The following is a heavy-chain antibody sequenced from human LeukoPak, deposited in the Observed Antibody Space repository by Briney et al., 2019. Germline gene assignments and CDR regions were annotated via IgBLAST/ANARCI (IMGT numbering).Heavy chain of an antibody. V-gene: IGHV3-11*01. Sequence: GGSLRLSCAASGFTFSDYYMSWIRQAPGKGLEWVSYISSSSSTIYYADSVKGRFTISRDNSKNTLYLQMNSLRAEDTAVYYCANGAVLGSPIRYWGQGTLVTVSS. D-gene: IGHD3-3*01. J-gene: IGHJ4*02. CDR1: GFTFSDYY. CDR3: ANGAVLGSPIRY. CDR2: ISSSSSTI.